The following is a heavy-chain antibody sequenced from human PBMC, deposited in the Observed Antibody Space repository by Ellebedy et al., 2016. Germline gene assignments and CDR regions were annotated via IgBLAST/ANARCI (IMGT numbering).Heavy chain of an antibody. Sequence: GESLKISCAASGFTVSSNYMSWVRQAPGKGLEWASVLYSGGSKFYADSVKGRFTISRDNSKNTLFLQMNSLRVEDTALYYCVTELRGSFHNWGQGALVTVSS. CDR1: GFTVSSNY. CDR2: LYSGGSK. V-gene: IGHV3-66*01. D-gene: IGHD3-10*01. J-gene: IGHJ4*02. CDR3: VTELRGSFHN.